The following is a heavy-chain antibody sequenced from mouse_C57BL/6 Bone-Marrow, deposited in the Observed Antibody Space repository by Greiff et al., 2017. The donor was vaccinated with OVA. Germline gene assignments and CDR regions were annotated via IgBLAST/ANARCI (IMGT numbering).Heavy chain of an antibody. D-gene: IGHD3-1*01. J-gene: IGHJ4*01. V-gene: IGHV5-12*01. CDR1: GFTFSDYY. Sequence: EVQLVESGGGLVQPGGSLKLSCAASGFTFSDYYMYWVRQTPEKRLEWVAYISNGGGSTYYPDTVKGRFTISRDNAKNTLYLQMSRLKSEDTAMYYCARHRGYDAMDYWGQGTSVTVSS. CDR2: ISNGGGST. CDR3: ARHRGYDAMDY.